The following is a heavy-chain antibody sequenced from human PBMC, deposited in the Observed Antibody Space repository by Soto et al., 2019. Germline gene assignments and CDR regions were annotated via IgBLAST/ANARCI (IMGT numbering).Heavy chain of an antibody. D-gene: IGHD3-3*01. CDR1: GVTFSRYE. V-gene: IGHV3-48*03. CDR3: ARDRRHYYFWSGYYGGLYYYGMDV. Sequence: EVQLVESGGGLVQPGGSLRLSCAASGVTFSRYEMNWVRQAPGKGLEWVSYISSSGSTIYYADSVKGRFTISRDNAKNSMYLQMNRLRADDSAGYYCARDRRHYYFWSGYYGGLYYYGMDVWGQGTTVTVSS. J-gene: IGHJ6*02. CDR2: ISSSGSTI.